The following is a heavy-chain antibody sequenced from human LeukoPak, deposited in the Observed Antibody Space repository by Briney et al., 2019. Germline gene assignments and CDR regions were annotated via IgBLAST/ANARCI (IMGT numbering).Heavy chain of an antibody. Sequence: GGSLRLSCAASGFTFDDYAMHWVRQAPGKGLEWVSGISWNSGSIGYADSVKGRFTISRDNAKNSLYLQMNSLRAEDTALYYCAKGASDYDFWSGGGTAFDYWGQGTLVTVSS. CDR1: GFTFDDYA. CDR2: ISWNSGSI. D-gene: IGHD3-3*01. CDR3: AKGASDYDFWSGGGTAFDY. J-gene: IGHJ4*02. V-gene: IGHV3-9*01.